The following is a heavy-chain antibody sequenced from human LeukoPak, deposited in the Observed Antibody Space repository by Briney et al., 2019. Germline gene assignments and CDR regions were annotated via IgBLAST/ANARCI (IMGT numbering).Heavy chain of an antibody. V-gene: IGHV3-23*01. Sequence: GGSLRLSCAASGFTFSSYDMIWVRQAPGKGLDWVSSISDNGDDTYYADSVKGRFTISRDKSTNTLYLQMNSLRADDTAVYYCAKGYYGNYVAVDYWGQGTLVTVSS. J-gene: IGHJ4*02. CDR2: ISDNGDDT. CDR1: GFTFSSYD. CDR3: AKGYYGNYVAVDY. D-gene: IGHD4-11*01.